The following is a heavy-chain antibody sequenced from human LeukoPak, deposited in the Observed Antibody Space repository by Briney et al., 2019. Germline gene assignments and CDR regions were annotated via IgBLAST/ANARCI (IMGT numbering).Heavy chain of an antibody. V-gene: IGHV1-69*13. CDR3: ARDLSIVVVPAAIGGYFDY. CDR1: GGTFSSYA. Sequence: GASVKVSCKASGGTFSSYAISWVRQAPGQGLEWMGGIIPIFGTANYAQKFQGRVTITADESTSTAYMELNSLRAEDTAVYYCARDLSIVVVPAAIGGYFDYWGQGTLVTVSS. J-gene: IGHJ4*02. D-gene: IGHD2-2*01. CDR2: IIPIFGTA.